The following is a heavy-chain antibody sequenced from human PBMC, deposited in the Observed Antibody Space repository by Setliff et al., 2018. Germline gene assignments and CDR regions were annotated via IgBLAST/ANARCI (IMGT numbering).Heavy chain of an antibody. V-gene: IGHV4-59*11. J-gene: IGHJ4*02. CDR2: IYYSGST. CDR3: ARDAGGTIRIAVFDY. Sequence: SETLFLTCTVSGGSISSHYWSWIRQPPGKGLEWIGSIYYSGSTNYNPSLKSRVTISVDTSKNQVSLKLSSVTAADTAVYYCARDAGGTIRIAVFDYWGQGTLVTVSS. CDR1: GGSISSHY. D-gene: IGHD3-16*01.